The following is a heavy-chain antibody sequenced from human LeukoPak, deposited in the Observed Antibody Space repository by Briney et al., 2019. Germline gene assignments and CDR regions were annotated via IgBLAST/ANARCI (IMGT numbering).Heavy chain of an antibody. Sequence: GASVKVSCKASGYTITGYYMHWVRQAPGQGLEWMGWINPNSGGTNYAQKFQGRVTMTRDTSISTAYMELSRLRSDDTAVYYCARWPIVVVPAAYNWFDPWGQGTLVTVSS. D-gene: IGHD2-2*01. CDR3: ARWPIVVVPAAYNWFDP. CDR2: INPNSGGT. CDR1: GYTITGYY. J-gene: IGHJ5*02. V-gene: IGHV1-2*02.